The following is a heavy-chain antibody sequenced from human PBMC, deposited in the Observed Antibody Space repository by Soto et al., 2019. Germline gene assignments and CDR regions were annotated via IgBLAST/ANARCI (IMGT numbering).Heavy chain of an antibody. CDR2: IYKNGTT. D-gene: IGHD2-21*01. J-gene: IGHJ4*02. V-gene: IGHV4-4*07. CDR1: GGSIIRNY. Sequence: SSETLSLTCIVFGGSIIRNYWSWIRQPAGKGLEWIGRIYKNGTTDYNPSLESRVTMSVDPSKNRISLKLSSATAADTAIYYCARGLYCGDECYFAYWGQGILVTVSS. CDR3: ARGLYCGDECYFAY.